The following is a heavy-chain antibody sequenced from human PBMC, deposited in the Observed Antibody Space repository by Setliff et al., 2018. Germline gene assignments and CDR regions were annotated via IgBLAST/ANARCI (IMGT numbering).Heavy chain of an antibody. D-gene: IGHD1-1*01. CDR3: ARDHNYAYDY. J-gene: IGHJ4*02. CDR1: GFNLRTSS. V-gene: IGHV3-48*01. CDR2: MSAMGITF. Sequence: PGGSLRLSCAASGFNLRTSSMNWVRQAPGKGLEWIAFMSAMGITFYYADSVKGRFTISRDNSKNTLYLQMNSLRAEDTAVYYCARDHNYAYDYWGQGTLVTVSS.